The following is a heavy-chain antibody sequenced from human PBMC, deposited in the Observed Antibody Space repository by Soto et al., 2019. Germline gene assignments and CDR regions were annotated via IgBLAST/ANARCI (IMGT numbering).Heavy chain of an antibody. CDR2: IYYTGSI. CDR1: GGSITSDY. Sequence: QVQLQESGPGLVKPSETLSLNCTVSGGSITSDYWTWIRQPPGKGLEWIGHIYYTGSIAYNASLRTRITISLDPSKTHFSLKLISVTAADSAVYFCARGGGTYCVVGSCYRSRACHILGLGTMVTVSS. J-gene: IGHJ3*02. CDR3: ARGGGTYCVVGSCYRSRACHI. V-gene: IGHV4-59*01. D-gene: IGHD2-15*01.